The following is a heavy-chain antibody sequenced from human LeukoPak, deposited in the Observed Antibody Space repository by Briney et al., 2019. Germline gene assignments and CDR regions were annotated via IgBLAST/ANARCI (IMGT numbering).Heavy chain of an antibody. J-gene: IGHJ4*02. CDR3: ARDSNVVVVVAATPGYLDY. D-gene: IGHD2-15*01. CDR2: ISYDGSNK. CDR1: GLTFSSYA. V-gene: IGHV3-30-3*01. Sequence: PGGSLRLSRAASGLTFSSYAMHWVRQAPGKGLERVAVISYDGSNKYYADSVRGSLIKRRDHSKNTLYLPMNSLRAEDTAVYYCARDSNVVVVVAATPGYLDYWGQGTL.